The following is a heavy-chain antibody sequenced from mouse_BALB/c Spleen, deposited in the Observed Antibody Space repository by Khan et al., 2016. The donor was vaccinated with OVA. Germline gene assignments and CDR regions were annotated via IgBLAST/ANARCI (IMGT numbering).Heavy chain of an antibody. D-gene: IGHD4-1*01. CDR3: APAGTGDYFDY. Sequence: VQLKESGAELVKPGASVKLSCTASGFNIKDTHMHWVKQRPEQGLEWIGRIDPANDNSKYDPRFQGKATITADTSSITAYLHLSSLTSEDTAVYYCAPAGTGDYFDYWGQGTTLTVSS. CDR2: IDPANDNS. V-gene: IGHV14-3*02. CDR1: GFNIKDTH. J-gene: IGHJ2*01.